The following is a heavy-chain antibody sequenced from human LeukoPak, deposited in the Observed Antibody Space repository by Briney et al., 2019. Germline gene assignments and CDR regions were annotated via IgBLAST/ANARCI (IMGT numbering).Heavy chain of an antibody. CDR2: IYSGGNT. V-gene: IGHV3-66*02. J-gene: IGHJ4*02. D-gene: IGHD3-16*01. CDR3: ARDDVASVFDY. CDR1: GFTVSSNY. Sequence: GGSLRLSCAASGFTVSSNYMTWVRQAPGKGLEWVSVIYSGGNTYYADSVKGRFTISRDNSKNTLYLQMNSLRAEDTAIYYCARDDVASVFDYWGREPWSPSPQ.